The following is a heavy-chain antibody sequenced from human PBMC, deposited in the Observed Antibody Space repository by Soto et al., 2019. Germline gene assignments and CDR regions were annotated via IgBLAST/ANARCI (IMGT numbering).Heavy chain of an antibody. Sequence: QVQLQESGPGLVKPSQTLSLTCTVSGSSISSAGYYWSWIRQHPGKGLEWIGYIYYSGNTYYNPTLTSRVTISVDMANNQFSLNLTSVTAADTAVYSCARAIGGNYYDYWGQGTLVTVSS. CDR1: GSSISSAGYY. D-gene: IGHD2-15*01. J-gene: IGHJ4*02. CDR2: IYYSGNT. V-gene: IGHV4-31*02. CDR3: ARAIGGNYYDY.